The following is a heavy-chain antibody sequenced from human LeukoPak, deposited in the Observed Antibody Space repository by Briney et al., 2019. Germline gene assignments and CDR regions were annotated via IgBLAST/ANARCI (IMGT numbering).Heavy chain of an antibody. J-gene: IGHJ3*02. V-gene: IGHV4-30-4*01. CDR3: ARDCSGGSCYGAFDI. Sequence: PSETLSLTCTVSGASIRSGVYYWSWIRQPPGKGLEWIGYIYDSGSTYYNPSLKSRITISVDTSENRFSLKLSSVTATDTAVYYCARDCSGGSCYGAFDIWGQGTMVTVSS. D-gene: IGHD2-15*01. CDR1: GASIRSGVYY. CDR2: IYDSGST.